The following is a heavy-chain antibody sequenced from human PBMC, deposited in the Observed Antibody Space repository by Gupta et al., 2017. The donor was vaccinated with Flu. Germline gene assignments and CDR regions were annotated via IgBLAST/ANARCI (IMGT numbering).Heavy chain of an antibody. D-gene: IGHD3-9*01. CDR2: IGSGGNV. CDR3: VRDHDWAFTN. J-gene: IGHJ4*02. CDR1: GFIFSDSH. Sequence: EVHLVESGGHLVQPGGSLSLSCAASGFIFSDSHMNWVRQAPGKGLEWVAYIGSGGNVDNADSVKGRFTISRDNAKNSLYLEMNSLRDEDTALYYCVRDHDWAFTNWGQGTLVTGSS. V-gene: IGHV3-48*02.